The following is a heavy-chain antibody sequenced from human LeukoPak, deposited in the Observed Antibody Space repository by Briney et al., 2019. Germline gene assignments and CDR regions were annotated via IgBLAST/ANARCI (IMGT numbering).Heavy chain of an antibody. J-gene: IGHJ6*02. V-gene: IGHV1-2*02. Sequence: ASVKVSCKASGYTFTGYYMHWVRQAPGQGPEWMGWINPNSGGTNYAQKFQGRVTMTRDTSISTAYMELSRLRSDDTAVYYCAREYDSSGYSYYGMDVWGQGTTVTVSS. CDR3: AREYDSSGYSYYGMDV. CDR2: INPNSGGT. D-gene: IGHD3-22*01. CDR1: GYTFTGYY.